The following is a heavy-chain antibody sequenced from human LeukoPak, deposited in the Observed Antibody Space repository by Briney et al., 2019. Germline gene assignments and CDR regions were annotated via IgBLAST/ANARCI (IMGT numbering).Heavy chain of an antibody. CDR1: GFTFSSYA. D-gene: IGHD4-17*01. V-gene: IGHV3-23*01. J-gene: IGHJ4*02. CDR3: AKDQRMTTVTTLDC. Sequence: PGGSLRLSCAASGFTFSSYAMSWVRQAPGKGLEWVSGISGSGGSTYYAVSVKGRFTISRDNSKNTLYLQMNSLRAEDTAVYYCAKDQRMTTVTTLDCWGQGTLVTVSS. CDR2: ISGSGGST.